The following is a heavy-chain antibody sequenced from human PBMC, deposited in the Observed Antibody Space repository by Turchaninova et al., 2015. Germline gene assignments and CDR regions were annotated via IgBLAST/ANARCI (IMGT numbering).Heavy chain of an antibody. CDR1: GYSISSGYY. D-gene: IGHD2-15*01. Sequence: QVQLQESGPGLVKPSETLSLTCAVSGYSISSGYYWGWIRQPPEKGLEWIVSIYPSGSTYHNPSLKSPVTISVDTSKNHCSLKRSSVTAADTAMYYCARQDDPSYCRGDDCYSPYFDYWGQGTLVTVSS. CDR2: IYPSGST. J-gene: IGHJ4*02. CDR3: ARQDDPSYCRGDDCYSPYFDY. V-gene: IGHV4-38-2*01.